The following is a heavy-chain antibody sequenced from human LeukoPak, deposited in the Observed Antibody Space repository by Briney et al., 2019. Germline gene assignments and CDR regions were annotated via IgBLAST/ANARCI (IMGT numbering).Heavy chain of an antibody. CDR2: ISSSGSTI. J-gene: IGHJ4*02. CDR3: ARKSGYDHLYFDY. D-gene: IGHD5-12*01. Sequence: GGSLRLSCAASGFTFSSYEMNCVRQAPGKGLEWVSYISSSGSTIYYADSVKGRFTISRDNAKNSLYLQMNSLRAEDTAVYYCARKSGYDHLYFDYWGQGTLVTVSS. CDR1: GFTFSSYE. V-gene: IGHV3-48*03.